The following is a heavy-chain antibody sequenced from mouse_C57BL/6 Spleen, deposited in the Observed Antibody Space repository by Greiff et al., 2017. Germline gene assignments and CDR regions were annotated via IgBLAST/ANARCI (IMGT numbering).Heavy chain of an antibody. CDR3: ARKGGEYDYDGGGFGY. V-gene: IGHV1-59*01. J-gene: IGHJ2*01. D-gene: IGHD2-4*01. CDR2: IDPSDSYT. CDR1: GYTFTSYW. Sequence: QVQLQQPGAELVRPGTSVKLSCKASGYTFTSYWMHWVKQRPGQGLEWIGVIDPSDSYTNYNQKFKGKATLTVDTSSSTAYMQLSSLTSEDSAVYYCARKGGEYDYDGGGFGYWGQGTTLTVSS.